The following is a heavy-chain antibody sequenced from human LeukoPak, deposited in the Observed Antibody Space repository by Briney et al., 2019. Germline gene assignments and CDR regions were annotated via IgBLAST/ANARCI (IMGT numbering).Heavy chain of an antibody. J-gene: IGHJ6*03. V-gene: IGHV3-21*01. CDR1: GFIFSSYS. CDR3: ARDRYFHVFLLDYYYYMEV. CDR2: ISSSSSYI. D-gene: IGHD2-21*01. Sequence: GGSVRLSCAASGFIFSSYSMNWVRQAPGKGREWVSSISSSSSYIYYADSVKGRFTISRDNAKNSLYLQMNSLRAEDTGVYYCARDRYFHVFLLDYYYYMEVWGKGTTVSVCS.